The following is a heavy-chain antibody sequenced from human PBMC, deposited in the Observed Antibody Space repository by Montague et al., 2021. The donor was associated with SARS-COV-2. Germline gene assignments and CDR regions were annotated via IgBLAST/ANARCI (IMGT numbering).Heavy chain of an antibody. D-gene: IGHD3-22*01. J-gene: IGHJ5*02. Sequence: SETLSLTCTVSGGSISSSSYYWGWIRQPPGKGLEWIGSIYYSGSTYYNPSLKSRVTISVDTSKNQFSLKLSSVTAADTAVYYCARQEYYYDSSGCGRMDWFDHWGQGTLVTVSS. CDR3: ARQEYYYDSSGCGRMDWFDH. V-gene: IGHV4-39*01. CDR2: IYYSGST. CDR1: GGSISSSSYY.